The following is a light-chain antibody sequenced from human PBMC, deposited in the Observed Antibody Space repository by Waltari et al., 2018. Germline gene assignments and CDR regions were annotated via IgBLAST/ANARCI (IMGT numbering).Light chain of an antibody. CDR3: CSYAGTYINYV. CDR2: DVN. J-gene: IGLJ1*01. V-gene: IGLV2-11*01. Sequence: QSALTQPRSVYGSPGQSVTISCPGTSSDVGDHDFVSWYQHHPDKAPKLIIYDVNKRPSGVPDRFSGSKSDNTASLTISGLQAEDEADYYCCSYAGTYINYVFGSGTTVTVL. CDR1: SSDVGDHDF.